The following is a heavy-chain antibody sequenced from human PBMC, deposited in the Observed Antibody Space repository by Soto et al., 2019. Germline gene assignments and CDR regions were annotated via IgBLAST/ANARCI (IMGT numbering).Heavy chain of an antibody. Sequence: ASVKVSCKASGSGFSSYASRWGRQAPGQGLEWMGGIIPIFGTANYAQKFQGRVTITADESTSTAYMELSSLRSEDTAVYYCASCVEQQPPYSSYGLDVWGHGTPVTVSS. CDR3: ASCVEQQPPYSSYGLDV. CDR2: IIPIFGTA. V-gene: IGHV1-69*13. CDR1: GSGFSSYA. D-gene: IGHD6-13*01. J-gene: IGHJ6*02.